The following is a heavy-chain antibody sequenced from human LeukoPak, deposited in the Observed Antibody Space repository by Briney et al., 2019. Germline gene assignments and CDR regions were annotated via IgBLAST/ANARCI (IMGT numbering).Heavy chain of an antibody. CDR2: INHSGST. V-gene: IGHV4-34*01. J-gene: IGHJ4*02. D-gene: IGHD2-2*01. CDR1: GGSFSGYY. CDR3: ARENRLGYCSSTSCLPFDY. Sequence: PSETLSLTCAVYGGSFSGYYWSWIRQPPGKGLEWIGEINHSGSTNYNPSFKSRVTISVDTSKNQFSLKLSSVTAADTAVYYCARENRLGYCSSTSCLPFDYWGQGTLVTVSS.